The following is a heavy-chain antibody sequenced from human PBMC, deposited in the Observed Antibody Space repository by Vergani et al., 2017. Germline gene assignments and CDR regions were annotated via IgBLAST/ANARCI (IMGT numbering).Heavy chain of an antibody. CDR1: GASIRSRNYY. D-gene: IGHD6-19*01. J-gene: IGHJ5*02. CDR2: IYYSGST. CDR3: ARHSTVEWLVKLGWIDP. V-gene: IGHV4-39*01. Sequence: QLQLQESGPGLVKPSATLSLTCSVSGASIRSRNYYWGWIRQPPGKGLEWFASIYYSGSTYYNPSLKSRVTIYVDTSKNQFSLKLSSVTAADTAVYFCARHSTVEWLVKLGWIDPWGQGILVTVSS.